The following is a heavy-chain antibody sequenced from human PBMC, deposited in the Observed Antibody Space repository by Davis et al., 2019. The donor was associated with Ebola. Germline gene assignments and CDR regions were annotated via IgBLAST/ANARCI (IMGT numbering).Heavy chain of an antibody. V-gene: IGHV1-46*03. J-gene: IGHJ4*02. CDR2: INPSGGST. CDR1: GYTFTSYY. CDR3: VTENWYRFES. Sequence: GGSLRLSCKGSGYTFTSYYMHWVRQAPGQGLEWMGIINPSGGSTSYAQKFQGRVTMTRDTSTSTVYMELSSLRSEDTAVYYCVTENWYRFESWGQGTLVTVSS. D-gene: IGHD1/OR15-1a*01.